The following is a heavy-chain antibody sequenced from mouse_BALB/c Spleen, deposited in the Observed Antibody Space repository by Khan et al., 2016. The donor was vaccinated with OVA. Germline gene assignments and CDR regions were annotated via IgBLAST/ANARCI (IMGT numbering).Heavy chain of an antibody. Sequence: VKLKESGAELVRPGTSVKMSCKAAGYTFTNYWIGWVKQRPGHGLEWIGDIFPGGGYTNYNEKFKGKATLTADTSSSTAYMQLSSLTSEDSAIYYWARGGAARATWDYFDYWGQGTTLTVSS. CDR1: GYTFTNYW. J-gene: IGHJ2*01. V-gene: IGHV1-63*02. CDR2: IFPGGGYT. D-gene: IGHD3-1*01. CDR3: ARGGAARATWDYFDY.